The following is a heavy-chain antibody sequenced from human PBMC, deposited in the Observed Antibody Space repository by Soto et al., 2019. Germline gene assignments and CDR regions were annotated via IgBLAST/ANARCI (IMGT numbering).Heavy chain of an antibody. CDR1: GYTFTSYA. CDR3: ARGIRYNWNDGAEVFDP. CDR2: INAGNGNT. Sequence: QVQLVQSGAEVKKPGASVKVSCMASGYTFTSYAMHWVRQAPGQRLEWMGWINAGNGNTKYSQKFQGRVTITRDTSASTAYMELSSLRSEDTAVYYCARGIRYNWNDGAEVFDPWGQGTLVTVSS. J-gene: IGHJ5*02. V-gene: IGHV1-3*01. D-gene: IGHD1-1*01.